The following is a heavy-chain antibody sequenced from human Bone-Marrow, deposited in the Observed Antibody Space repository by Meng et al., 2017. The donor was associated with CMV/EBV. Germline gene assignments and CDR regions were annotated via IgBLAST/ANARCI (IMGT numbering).Heavy chain of an antibody. CDR2: ISSSSSTI. CDR3: ARDKDEYQLLYYYYYGMDV. J-gene: IGHJ6*02. CDR1: GFTFSSYS. D-gene: IGHD2-2*01. Sequence: GESLKISCAASGFTFSSYSMNWVRQAPGKGLEWVSYISSSSSTIYYADSVKGRFTISRDNAKNSLYLQMNSLRAEDTAVYYCARDKDEYQLLYYYYYGMDVWGQGTMVTVSS. V-gene: IGHV3-48*04.